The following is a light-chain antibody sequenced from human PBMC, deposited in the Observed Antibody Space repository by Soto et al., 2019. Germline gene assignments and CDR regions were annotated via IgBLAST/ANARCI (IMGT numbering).Light chain of an antibody. CDR2: GAS. Sequence: EIVLTQSPGTLSLSPGDRATLSCRASQSVTSDYLAWYQQKPGQAPRVLIFGASTRATGIPARFSGSGSGTEFRLTINSLQSEDFAVYYCQEYNTWPWTFGQGTKVEIK. CDR3: QEYNTWPWT. J-gene: IGKJ1*01. CDR1: QSVTSD. V-gene: IGKV3-15*01.